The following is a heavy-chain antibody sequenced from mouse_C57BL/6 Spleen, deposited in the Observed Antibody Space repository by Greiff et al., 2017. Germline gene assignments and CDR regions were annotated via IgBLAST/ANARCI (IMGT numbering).Heavy chain of an antibody. Sequence: VQLQQSGPVLVKPGASVKMSCKASGYTFTDYYMNWVKQSHGKSLEWIGVINPYNGGTSYNQKFKGKATLTVDKSSSTAYMELNSLTSEDSAVYYCARDHYYGSSYEYFDVWGTGTTVTVSS. J-gene: IGHJ1*03. CDR1: GYTFTDYY. D-gene: IGHD1-1*01. CDR3: ARDHYYGSSYEYFDV. V-gene: IGHV1-19*01. CDR2: INPYNGGT.